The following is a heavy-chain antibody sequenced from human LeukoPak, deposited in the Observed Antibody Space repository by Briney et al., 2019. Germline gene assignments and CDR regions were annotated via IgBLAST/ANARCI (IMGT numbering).Heavy chain of an antibody. CDR1: GGSFSGYY. CDR2: INHSGST. V-gene: IGHV4-34*01. Sequence: SETQSLTCAVYGGSFSGYYWSWIRQPPGKGLEWIGEINHSGSTNYNPSLKSRVTISVDTSKNQFSLKLSSVTAADTAVYYCASQDPSGDPLDYWGQGTLVTVSS. J-gene: IGHJ4*02. CDR3: ASQDPSGDPLDY. D-gene: IGHD7-27*01.